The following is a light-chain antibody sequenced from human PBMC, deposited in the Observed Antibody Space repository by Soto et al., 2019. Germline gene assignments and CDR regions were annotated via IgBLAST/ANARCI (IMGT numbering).Light chain of an antibody. CDR3: QQYGSAPT. Sequence: EIVLTQSPGTLSLFPGERATLSCRASQSLTTRYLAWYQQKPGQAPRLLIYGASSRATGIPDSFSDGGCRTDFTLTISRLVHEDFAVYHCQQYGSAPTFGQGTRLEIK. CDR2: GAS. J-gene: IGKJ5*01. CDR1: QSLTTRY. V-gene: IGKV3-20*01.